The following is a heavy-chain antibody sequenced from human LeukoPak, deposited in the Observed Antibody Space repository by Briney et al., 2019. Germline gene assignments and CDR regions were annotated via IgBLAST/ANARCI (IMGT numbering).Heavy chain of an antibody. CDR3: ARAEVLLSFGHNKHCLDV. CDR1: GYTFTNYE. D-gene: IGHD3-10*01. CDR2: INGGLENT. J-gene: IGHJ6*02. V-gene: IGHV1-3*01. Sequence: ASVKVSCKASGYTFTNYEINWVRQGTGQRLEWMGQINGGLENTKYSQTFQGRVTITRDIAATTAYMELSSLRSEDTAVYYCARAEVLLSFGHNKHCLDVWGQGTTVTVSS.